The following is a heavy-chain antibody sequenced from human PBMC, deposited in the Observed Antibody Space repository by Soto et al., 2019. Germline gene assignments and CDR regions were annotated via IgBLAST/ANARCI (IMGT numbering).Heavy chain of an antibody. D-gene: IGHD2-2*01. CDR3: AKDIRYCSSTSCRPSYGMDV. CDR1: GFTFDDYT. Sequence: DVQLVESGGVVVQPGGSLRLSCAASGFTFDDYTMHWVRQAPGKGLEWVSLISWDGGSTYYADSVKGRFTISRDNSKNSLYLQMNSLRTEDTALYYCAKDIRYCSSTSCRPSYGMDVWGQGTTVTVSS. V-gene: IGHV3-43*01. CDR2: ISWDGGST. J-gene: IGHJ6*02.